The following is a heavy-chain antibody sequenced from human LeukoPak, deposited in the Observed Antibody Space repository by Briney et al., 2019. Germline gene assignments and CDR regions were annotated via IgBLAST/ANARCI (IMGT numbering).Heavy chain of an antibody. D-gene: IGHD5-24*01. CDR1: GFTFSSYA. CDR3: AKARSRDGYNYADY. Sequence: GGSLRLSCAASGFTFSSYAMSWVRQAPGKGLEWVSAISGSGGSTYYADSVKGRFTISRDNSKNTLYLQMNSLRAEDTAVYYCAKARSRDGYNYADYWGQGTLVTVSS. V-gene: IGHV3-23*01. CDR2: ISGSGGST. J-gene: IGHJ4*02.